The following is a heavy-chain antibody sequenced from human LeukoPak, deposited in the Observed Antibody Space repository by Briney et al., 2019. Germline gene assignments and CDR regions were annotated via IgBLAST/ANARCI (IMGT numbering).Heavy chain of an antibody. CDR2: ITGSGDYT. CDR1: GFTFSGYA. CDR3: AKDGFYYDGSAHVYSLDF. D-gene: IGHD3-22*01. J-gene: IGHJ4*02. V-gene: IGHV3-23*01. Sequence: GGALRLSCAASGFTFSGYAMTWVRQAPGKELEWVSSITGSGDYTYYMYSVKGRFTISRSNSKNILYLQMNSLRGEDTALYYCAKDGFYYDGSAHVYSLDFWGQGPLVAVSS.